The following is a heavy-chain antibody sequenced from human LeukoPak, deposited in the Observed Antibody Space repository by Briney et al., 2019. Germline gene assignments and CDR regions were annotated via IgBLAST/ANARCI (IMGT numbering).Heavy chain of an antibody. V-gene: IGHV3-23*01. CDR1: GFTFSSYA. CDR2: ISGSGGST. Sequence: PGGSLRLSCAASGFTFSSYAMSWVCQAPGKGLEWVSAISGSGGSTYYADSVKGRFTISRDNSKNTLYLQMNSLRAEDTAVYYCAKNLSRAAARLVAFDIWGQGTMVTVSS. J-gene: IGHJ3*02. CDR3: AKNLSRAAARLVAFDI. D-gene: IGHD6-13*01.